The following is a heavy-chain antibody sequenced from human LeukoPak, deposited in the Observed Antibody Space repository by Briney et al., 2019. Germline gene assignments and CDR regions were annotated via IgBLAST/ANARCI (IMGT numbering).Heavy chain of an antibody. CDR3: ASGNYYYYYMDV. V-gene: IGHV1-46*01. J-gene: IGHJ6*03. CDR1: GGTFSSYA. CDR2: INPSGGST. Sequence: ASVKVSCKASGGTFSSYAISWVRQAPGQGLEWMGIINPSGGSTSYAQKFQGRVTMTRDTSTSTVYMELSSLRSEDTAVYYCASGNYYYYYMDVWGKGTTVTISS.